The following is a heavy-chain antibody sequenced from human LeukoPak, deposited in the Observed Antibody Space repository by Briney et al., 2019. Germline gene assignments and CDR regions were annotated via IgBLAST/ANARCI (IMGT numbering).Heavy chain of an antibody. V-gene: IGHV3-49*04. CDR1: GFTFGDYA. CDR3: TRVRSAELPRDAFDI. D-gene: IGHD1-7*01. Sequence: GSLRLSCTASGFTFGDYAMSWVRQAPGKGLEWVGFIRSKAYGGTTEYAASVKGRFTISRDDSKSIAYLQMNSLKTEDTAVYYCTRVRSAELPRDAFDIWGQGTMVTVSS. CDR2: IRSKAYGGTT. J-gene: IGHJ3*02.